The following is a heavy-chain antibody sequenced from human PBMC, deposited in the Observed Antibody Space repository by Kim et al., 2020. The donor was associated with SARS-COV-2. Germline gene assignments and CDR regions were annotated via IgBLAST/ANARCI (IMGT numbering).Heavy chain of an antibody. CDR3: ARHPGYDFWSGYDYYFDY. J-gene: IGHJ4*02. D-gene: IGHD3-3*01. CDR1: GGSISSYY. V-gene: IGHV4-59*08. CDR2: IYYSGST. Sequence: SETLSLTCTVSGGSISSYYWSWIRQPPGKGLEWIGYIYYSGSTNYNPSLKSRVTISVDTSKNQFSLKLSSVTAADTAVYYCARHPGYDFWSGYDYYFDYWGQGTLVTVSS.